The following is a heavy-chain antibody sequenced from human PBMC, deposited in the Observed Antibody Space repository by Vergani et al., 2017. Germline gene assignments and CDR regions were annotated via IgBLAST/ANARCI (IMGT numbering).Heavy chain of an antibody. J-gene: IGHJ5*02. D-gene: IGHD5-18*01. V-gene: IGHV1-18*01. Sequence: QVQLVQSGAEVKTPGASVKVSCKASVYTFTSYGISCVRQAPGQGLEWMGWISSYNGNTNYAQKLQGRVTITTETTTSTAYMELRSLRSDDTAVYYCARLGYSYGYWGWFDPWGEGSLVTVS. CDR2: ISSYNGNT. CDR3: ARLGYSYGYWGWFDP. CDR1: VYTFTSYG.